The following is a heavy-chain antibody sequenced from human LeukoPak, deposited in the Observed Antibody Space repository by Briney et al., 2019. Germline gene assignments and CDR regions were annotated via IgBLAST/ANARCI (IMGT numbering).Heavy chain of an antibody. CDR2: ISAYNGNT. D-gene: IGHD2-21*01. Sequence: ASVKVSCKASGYTFTSYGISWVRQAPGQGLEWMGRISAYNGNTNYAQKLQGRVTMTTDTSTSTAYMELRSLRSDDTAVYYCARESIGGGWWRSFDIWGQGTMVTVSS. V-gene: IGHV1-18*01. CDR3: ARESIGGGWWRSFDI. J-gene: IGHJ3*02. CDR1: GYTFTSYG.